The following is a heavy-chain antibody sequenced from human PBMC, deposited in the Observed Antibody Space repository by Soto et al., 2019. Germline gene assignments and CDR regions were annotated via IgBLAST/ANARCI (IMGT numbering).Heavy chain of an antibody. Sequence: QVQLVQSGAEVKKPGASVKVSCKSSGYTFTSYAVHWVRQAPGQSLEWMAWINAGNGNTKYSQKFQGRVTITRFTPAITCYLELSRLRSEDTAVSFCARDFSLEVISGYSVYYYYVMHVWGQGPTVTVSS. CDR1: GYTFTSYA. CDR2: INAGNGNT. J-gene: IGHJ6*01. V-gene: IGHV1-3*01. CDR3: ARDFSLEVISGYSVYYYYVMHV. D-gene: IGHD3-22*01.